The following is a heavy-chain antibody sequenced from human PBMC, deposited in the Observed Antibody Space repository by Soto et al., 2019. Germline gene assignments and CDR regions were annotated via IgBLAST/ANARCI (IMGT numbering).Heavy chain of an antibody. V-gene: IGHV3-11*06. CDR1: GFTFSDYY. Sequence: GSLRLSCAASGFTFSDYYMSWIRQAPGKGLEWVSYISSSSSYTNYADSVKGRFTISRDNAKNSLYLQMNSLRAEDTAVYYCARDNLGSSGWYGGFDYWGQGTLVTVSS. D-gene: IGHD6-19*01. CDR3: ARDNLGSSGWYGGFDY. J-gene: IGHJ4*02. CDR2: ISSSSSYT.